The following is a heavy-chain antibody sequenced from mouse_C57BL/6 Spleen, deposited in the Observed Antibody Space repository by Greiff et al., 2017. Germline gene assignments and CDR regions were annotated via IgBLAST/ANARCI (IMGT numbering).Heavy chain of an antibody. CDR2: IYPGSGST. J-gene: IGHJ3*01. Sequence: VQLQQPGAELVKPGASVKMSCKASGYTFTSYWITWVKQRPGQGLEWIGDIYPGSGSTNYNEKFKGKATLTVDPSSSTAYMQLSSLTSVDSAVYYCASYGSSFAWFAYWGQGTLVTVSA. CDR3: ASYGSSFAWFAY. V-gene: IGHV1-55*01. CDR1: GYTFTSYW. D-gene: IGHD1-1*01.